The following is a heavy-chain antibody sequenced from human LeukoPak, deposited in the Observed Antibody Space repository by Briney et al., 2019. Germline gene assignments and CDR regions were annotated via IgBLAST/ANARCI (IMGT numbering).Heavy chain of an antibody. D-gene: IGHD6-6*01. CDR2: IYTSGST. V-gene: IGHV4-4*07. J-gene: IGHJ6*03. CDR3: ARGHSSSFYYYYYMDV. CDR1: GGSISSYY. Sequence: NASETLSLTCTVSGGSISSYYWSWIRQPAGKGLEWIGRIYTSGSTNYNPSLKSRVTMSVDTSKNQFSLKLSSVTAADTAVYYCARGHSSSFYYYYYMDVWGKGTTVTVSS.